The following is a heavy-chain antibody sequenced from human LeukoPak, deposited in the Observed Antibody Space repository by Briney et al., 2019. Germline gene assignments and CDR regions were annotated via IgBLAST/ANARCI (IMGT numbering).Heavy chain of an antibody. CDR1: GGSISSGSYY. Sequence: NPSETLSLTCTVSGGSISSGSYYWSWIRQPAGKGLEWIGRIYTSGSTYYNPSLKSRVTISVDTSKNQFSLKLSSVTAADTAVYYCARLTLKWLAHYYYYMDVWGKGTTVTISS. J-gene: IGHJ6*03. V-gene: IGHV4-61*02. CDR3: ARLTLKWLAHYYYYMDV. CDR2: IYTSGST. D-gene: IGHD6-19*01.